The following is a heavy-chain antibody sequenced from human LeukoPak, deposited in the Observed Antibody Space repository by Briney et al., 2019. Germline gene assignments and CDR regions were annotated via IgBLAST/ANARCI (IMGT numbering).Heavy chain of an antibody. CDR3: AKDPPTAGTTFDY. V-gene: IGHV3-23*01. CDR1: GFTFSNYA. D-gene: IGHD6-13*01. Sequence: GGPLRLSCAASGFTFSNYAMSWLRQAPGEALEWGSTISGSGDSTYYADSVKGRFTISRDNSKNTLFLQMNNLRGEDTAAYYCAKDPPTAGTTFDYWGQGALVTVSS. J-gene: IGHJ4*02. CDR2: ISGSGDST.